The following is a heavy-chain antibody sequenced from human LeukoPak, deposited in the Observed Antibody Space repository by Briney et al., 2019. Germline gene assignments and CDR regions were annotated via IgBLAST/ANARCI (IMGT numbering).Heavy chain of an antibody. D-gene: IGHD3-22*01. V-gene: IGHV3-21*01. J-gene: IGHJ3*02. CDR3: AREGARDSSGYYGDAFDI. Sequence: GGSLRLSCAASGFTFSSYSMNWVRQAPGKGLEWVSSISSSNSYIYYADSVKGRFTIPRDNAKNSLYLQMNSLRAEDTALYYCAREGARDSSGYYGDAFDIWGQGTMVTVSS. CDR2: ISSSNSYI. CDR1: GFTFSSYS.